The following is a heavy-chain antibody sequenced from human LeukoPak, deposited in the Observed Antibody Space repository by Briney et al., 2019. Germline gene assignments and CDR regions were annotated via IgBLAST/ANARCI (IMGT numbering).Heavy chain of an antibody. CDR3: ARDCSYDFWSGDGIDY. CDR2: ISYDGSNK. D-gene: IGHD3-3*01. CDR1: GFTFNSYA. Sequence: PGRSLRLSCAASGFTFNSYAMHWVRQAPGKGLEWVAVISYDGSNKYYADSVKGRFTISRDNSKNTLYLQMNSLRAEDTAVYYCARDCSYDFWSGDGIDYWGQGTLVTVSS. V-gene: IGHV3-30-3*01. J-gene: IGHJ4*02.